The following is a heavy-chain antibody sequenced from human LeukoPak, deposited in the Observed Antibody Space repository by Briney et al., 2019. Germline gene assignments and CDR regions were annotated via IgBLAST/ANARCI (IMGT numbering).Heavy chain of an antibody. CDR3: ATKESSGWYGGSPFDY. Sequence: EASVKVSCKVSGYTLTELSMHWVRQAPGKGLEWMGGFDPEDGETIYAQKFQGRVTMTEDTSTDTAYMELSSLRSEDTAVYYCATKESSGWYGGSPFDYWGQGTLVTVSS. J-gene: IGHJ4*02. D-gene: IGHD6-19*01. CDR1: GYTLTELS. V-gene: IGHV1-24*01. CDR2: FDPEDGET.